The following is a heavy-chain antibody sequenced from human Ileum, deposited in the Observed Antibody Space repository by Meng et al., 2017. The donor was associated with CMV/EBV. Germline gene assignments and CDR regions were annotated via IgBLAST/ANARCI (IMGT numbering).Heavy chain of an antibody. Sequence: QVQLHQSGPGLLKPSQTLLLPCAVSGDTVSRNSFVCNWIRQSPSRGLEWLGRTFYKSTYYNDYALSVRGRITINPDISKNQLSLQLNSVTPEDTAVYYCVRLTGNSWLDYWGRGTLVTVFS. CDR2: TFYKSTYYN. J-gene: IGHJ4*02. CDR3: VRLTGNSWLDY. D-gene: IGHD6-13*01. V-gene: IGHV6-1*01. CDR1: GDTVSRNSFV.